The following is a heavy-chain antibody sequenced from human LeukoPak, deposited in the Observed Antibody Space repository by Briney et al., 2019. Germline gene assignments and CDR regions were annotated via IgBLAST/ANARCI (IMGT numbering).Heavy chain of an antibody. Sequence: PADTLSLTCSVSGGSIRGSPYYWAWVRQPPGKGLEWIGIINDSGNTYYNPSLSSRVTISVDTSKNQLSLKVNSVTAADTAVYYCARGYDYWGQGTLVTVSS. D-gene: IGHD3-22*01. CDR2: INDSGNT. CDR1: GGSIRGSPYY. CDR3: ARGYDY. J-gene: IGHJ4*01. V-gene: IGHV4-39*01.